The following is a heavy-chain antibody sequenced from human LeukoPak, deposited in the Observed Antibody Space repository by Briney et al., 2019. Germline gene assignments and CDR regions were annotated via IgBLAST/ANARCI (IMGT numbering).Heavy chain of an antibody. V-gene: IGHV3-9*01. Sequence: GGSLRLSCAASGFTFDDYAMHWVRQAPGKGLEWVSGISWNSGSIGYADSVKGRFTISRDNAKNSLYLQMNSLRAEDTALYYCAKGDDSSGPTPDYWGQGTLVTVSS. D-gene: IGHD3-22*01. CDR1: GFTFDDYA. CDR3: AKGDDSSGPTPDY. J-gene: IGHJ4*02. CDR2: ISWNSGSI.